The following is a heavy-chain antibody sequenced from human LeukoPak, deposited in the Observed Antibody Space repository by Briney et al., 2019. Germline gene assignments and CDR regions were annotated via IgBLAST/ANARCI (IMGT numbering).Heavy chain of an antibody. CDR1: GDSISNSNSR. CDR3: ARTQLGIAVDH. Sequence: SETLSLTCTVSGDSISNSNSRWDWIRQPPGKGLEWIGAVTYSGTAFYNPSLKSRVTMFVDTSMNQFSLKLNSVTAADSAMYFCARTQLGIAVDHWGQGTLATVSS. CDR2: VTYSGTA. J-gene: IGHJ4*02. V-gene: IGHV4-39*01. D-gene: IGHD7-27*01.